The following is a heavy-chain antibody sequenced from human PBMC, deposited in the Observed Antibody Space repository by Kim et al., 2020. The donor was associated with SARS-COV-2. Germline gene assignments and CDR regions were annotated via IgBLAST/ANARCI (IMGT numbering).Heavy chain of an antibody. CDR3: ARVLAGMWFFDY. V-gene: IGHV3-21*01. J-gene: IGHJ4*02. Sequence: YYEDSVKGRFTISRDNAKNSLYLKMNSLRAEDTAVYYCARVLAGMWFFDYWGQGTLVTVSS. D-gene: IGHD6-19*01.